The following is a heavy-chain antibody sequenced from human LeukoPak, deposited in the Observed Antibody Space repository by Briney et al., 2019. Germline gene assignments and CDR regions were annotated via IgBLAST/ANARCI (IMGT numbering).Heavy chain of an antibody. CDR1: GFIFSSYD. V-gene: IGHV3-30*03. CDR2: ISYNGSDK. CDR3: ARGAYSRGWTTFDY. D-gene: IGHD6-19*01. J-gene: IGHJ4*02. Sequence: PGGSLRLSCVASGFIFSSYDMHWVRQAPGKGLVWVALISYNGSDKYYIDSVKGRFTISRDNSKNTLYVQMNSLRAEDTAVYYCARGAYSRGWTTFDYWGQGILVTVSS.